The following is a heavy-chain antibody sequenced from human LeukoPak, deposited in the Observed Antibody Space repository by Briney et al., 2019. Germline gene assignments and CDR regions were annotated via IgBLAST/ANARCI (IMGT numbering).Heavy chain of an antibody. CDR1: GYSFRRNG. J-gene: IGHJ4*02. V-gene: IGHV1-18*01. Sequence: ASVKVSCKSSGYSFRRNGISWVRQAPGQGLEWMAWISANSGNTNYAQNFQDRVTLTTDTSTSTAYMELRSLRSDDTAVYYCARDVNYAFDYWGQRTLVTVSS. CDR2: ISANSGNT. D-gene: IGHD3-16*01. CDR3: ARDVNYAFDY.